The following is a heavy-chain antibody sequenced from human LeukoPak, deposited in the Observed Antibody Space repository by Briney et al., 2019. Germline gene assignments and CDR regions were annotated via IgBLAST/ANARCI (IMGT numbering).Heavy chain of an antibody. V-gene: IGHV3-7*03. D-gene: IGHD3-16*01. Sequence: GGSLRLSCVASGFSFSDTTMSWVRQAAGQGLEWVARMKEDGSDENYVDSVRGRFTISRDNARNSLHLQMKSLRAEDTAVYFCAKGGAGGGYFPTWGQGILVIVSS. J-gene: IGHJ1*01. CDR1: GFSFSDTT. CDR2: MKEDGSDE. CDR3: AKGGAGGGYFPT.